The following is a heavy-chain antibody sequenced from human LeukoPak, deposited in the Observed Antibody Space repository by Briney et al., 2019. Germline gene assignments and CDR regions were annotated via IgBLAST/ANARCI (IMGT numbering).Heavy chain of an antibody. J-gene: IGHJ4*02. V-gene: IGHV1-69*05. CDR3: ATHPPRSTSCCFDY. D-gene: IGHD2-2*01. Sequence: SVKVSCKASGGTFSSYAISWVRQAPGQGLEWMGGIIPIFGTANYAQKFQGRVTITTDESTSTAYMELSSLRSEDTAVYYCATHPPRSTSCCFDYWGQGTLVTVSS. CDR1: GGTFSSYA. CDR2: IIPIFGTA.